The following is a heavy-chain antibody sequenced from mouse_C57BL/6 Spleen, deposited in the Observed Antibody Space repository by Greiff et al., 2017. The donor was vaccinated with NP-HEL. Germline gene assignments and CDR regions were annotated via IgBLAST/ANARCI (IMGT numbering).Heavy chain of an antibody. J-gene: IGHJ2*01. CDR3: ARSWSNYFDY. V-gene: IGHV5-17*01. Sequence: EVHLVESGGGLVKPGGSLKLSCAASGFTFSDYGMHWVRQAPEKGLEWVAYISSGSSNIYYADTVKGRFTISRDNAKNTLFLQMTSLRSEDTAMFYCARSWSNYFDYWGQGTTLTVSS. CDR1: GFTFSDYG. CDR2: ISSGSSNI.